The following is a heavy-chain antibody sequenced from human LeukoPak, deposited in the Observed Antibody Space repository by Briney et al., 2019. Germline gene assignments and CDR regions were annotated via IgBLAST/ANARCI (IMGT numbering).Heavy chain of an antibody. CDR2: INPNSGGT. J-gene: IGHJ4*02. Sequence: ASVKVSCKASGYTFTGYYMHWVRQAPGQGLEWMGWINPNSGGTNYAQKLQGRVTMTRDTSISTAYMELSRLRSDDTAVYYCARDLSIAAAEAFDYWGQGTLVTVSS. CDR3: ARDLSIAAAEAFDY. CDR1: GYTFTGYY. D-gene: IGHD6-13*01. V-gene: IGHV1-2*02.